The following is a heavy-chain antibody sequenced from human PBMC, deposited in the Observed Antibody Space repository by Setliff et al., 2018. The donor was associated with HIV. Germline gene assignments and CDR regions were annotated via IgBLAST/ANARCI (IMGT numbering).Heavy chain of an antibody. CDR2: MNPNSGNT. D-gene: IGHD5-12*01. CDR3: VRRDGYKFDY. V-gene: IGHV1-8*03. CDR1: GYTFTGYY. Sequence: ASVKVSCKASGYTFTGYYMHWVRQATGQGLEWMGWMNPNSGNTGYAQKFQGRVTITRNTSISTAYMELSSLRSEDTAVYYCVRRDGYKFDYWGQGTRVTVSS. J-gene: IGHJ4*02.